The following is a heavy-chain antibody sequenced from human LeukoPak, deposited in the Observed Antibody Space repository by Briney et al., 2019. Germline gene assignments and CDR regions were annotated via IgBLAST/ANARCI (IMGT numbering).Heavy chain of an antibody. CDR3: ARTPTVRGATRGYLDQ. Sequence: GGSLRLSCAASGFTFSSYEMNWVRQAPGKGLEWVSYISSSGSTIYYADSVKGRFTISRDNAQNSVFLQMNSLRAEDTAVYYCARTPTVRGATRGYLDQWGQGTLVTVSS. V-gene: IGHV3-48*03. CDR2: ISSSGSTI. CDR1: GFTFSSYE. D-gene: IGHD3-10*01. J-gene: IGHJ4*02.